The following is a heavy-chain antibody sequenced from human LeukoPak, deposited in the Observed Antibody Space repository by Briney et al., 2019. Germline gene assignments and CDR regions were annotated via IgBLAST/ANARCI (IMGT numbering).Heavy chain of an antibody. V-gene: IGHV4-59*01. D-gene: IGHD3-16*01. CDR1: GGSLDSFY. CDR2: IYYSGTT. CDR3: ARDPPGKGALDF. Sequence: PSETLSLTCTVSGGSLDSFYWSWIRQPPGKGLEYIGYIYYSGTTNYDPSLKGRVTISVDMSKNQFSLKLISVTAADTAVCYCARDPPGKGALDFWGQGTLVTVSS. J-gene: IGHJ4*02.